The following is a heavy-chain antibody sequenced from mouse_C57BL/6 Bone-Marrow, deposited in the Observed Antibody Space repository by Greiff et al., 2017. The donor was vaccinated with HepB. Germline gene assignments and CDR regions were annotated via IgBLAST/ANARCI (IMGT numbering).Heavy chain of an antibody. CDR3: AGDYGDYAMDY. J-gene: IGHJ4*01. D-gene: IGHD2-4*01. CDR1: GYTFTDYY. CDR2: INPNNGGT. V-gene: IGHV1-26*01. Sequence: EVQLQQSGPELVKPGASVKISCKASGYTFTDYYMNWVKQSHGKSLEWIGDINPNNGGTSYNQKFKGKATLTVYKSSSTAYMELRSLTSEDSAVYYCAGDYGDYAMDYWGQGTSVTVSS.